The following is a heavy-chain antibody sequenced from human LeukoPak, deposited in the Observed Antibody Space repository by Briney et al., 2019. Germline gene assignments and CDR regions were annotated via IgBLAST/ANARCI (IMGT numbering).Heavy chain of an antibody. CDR2: ISGSGGST. V-gene: IGHV3-23*01. CDR1: GFTFSSYA. CDR3: AKPVGSPYYMDV. J-gene: IGHJ6*03. D-gene: IGHD2-15*01. Sequence: PGGSLRLSCAASGFTFSSYAMSWVRQAPGKGREWVSAISGSGGSTYYADSVTGRFTISRDSSKNTLYLQMNSLRAEDTAVYYCAKPVGSPYYMDVWGKGTTVTVSS.